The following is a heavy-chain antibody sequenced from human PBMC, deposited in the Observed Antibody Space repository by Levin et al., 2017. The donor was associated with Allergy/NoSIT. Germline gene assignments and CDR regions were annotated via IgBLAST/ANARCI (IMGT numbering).Heavy chain of an antibody. CDR1: GYTFTGYY. V-gene: IGHV1-2*06. CDR2: INPNSGDT. Sequence: GESLKISCKASGYTFTGYYMHWVRQAPGQGLEWMGRINPNSGDTNYAQKFQGRVTMTRDTSINTAYMELSRLRSDDTAVYYCARERDITAARYLDIWGQGTMVTVSS. D-gene: IGHD6-13*01. CDR3: ARERDITAARYLDI. J-gene: IGHJ3*02.